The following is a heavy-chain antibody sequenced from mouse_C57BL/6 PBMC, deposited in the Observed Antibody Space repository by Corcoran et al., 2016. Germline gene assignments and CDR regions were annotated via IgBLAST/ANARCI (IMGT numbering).Heavy chain of an antibody. V-gene: IGHV1-26*01. J-gene: IGHJ4*01. CDR1: GYTFTDYY. CDR3: ARQEPSYYAMDY. CDR2: INPNNGGT. Sequence: EVQLQQSGPELVKPGASVKISCKASGYTFTDYYMNWVKQSHGKSLEWIGDINPNNGGTSYNQKFKGKATLTVDKSSSTAYMERRSLTSEDSAVYYCARQEPSYYAMDYWGQGTSVTVSS.